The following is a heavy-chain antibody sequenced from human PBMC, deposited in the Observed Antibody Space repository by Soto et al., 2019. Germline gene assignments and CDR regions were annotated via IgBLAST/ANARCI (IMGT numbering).Heavy chain of an antibody. CDR2: INPSGGST. CDR1: GYTFTSYY. J-gene: IGHJ4*02. D-gene: IGHD3-10*01. CDR3: ARDHGDYGSVYY. Sequence: ASVKVSCKASGYTFTSYYMHWVRQAPGQGLEWMGIINPSGGSTSYAQKFQGRVTMTRDTSTSAVYMELSSLRSEDTAVYYCARDHGDYGSVYYWGQGTLVTVSS. V-gene: IGHV1-46*01.